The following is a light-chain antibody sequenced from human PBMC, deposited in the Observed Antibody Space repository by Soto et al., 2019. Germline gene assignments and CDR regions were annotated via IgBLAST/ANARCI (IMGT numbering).Light chain of an antibody. CDR1: QSVSSN. Sequence: EIVMTQSPATLSVSPGERATLSCRASQSVSSNLAWYQQKPGQAPRLFIYGASTRATGIPARFSGSGSGTEFNLTISSLQSEDFAVYYCQQYNNWPFTFGPGTKVDIK. CDR2: GAS. CDR3: QQYNNWPFT. V-gene: IGKV3-15*01. J-gene: IGKJ3*01.